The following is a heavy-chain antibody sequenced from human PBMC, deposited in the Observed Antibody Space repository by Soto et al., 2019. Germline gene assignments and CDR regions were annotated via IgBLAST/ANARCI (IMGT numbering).Heavy chain of an antibody. CDR3: AHYDRCTTAACRNYFYYYMDV. CDR1: GFSLSSDGVA. V-gene: IGHV2-5*02. J-gene: IGHJ6*03. D-gene: IGHD2-8*01. Sequence: QIILNESGPTLVKPTQTLTLTCTFSGFSLSSDGVAVGWVRQPPGKALEWLALIYWDDDKRYSSSLKTRLTIAKDTSKNQVVLTMTNMDPVDTATYYCAHYDRCTTAACRNYFYYYMDVWGEGTTVTVSS. CDR2: IYWDDDK.